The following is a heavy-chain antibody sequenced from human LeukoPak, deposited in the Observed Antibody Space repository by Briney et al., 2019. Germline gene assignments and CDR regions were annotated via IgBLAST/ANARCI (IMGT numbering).Heavy chain of an antibody. CDR1: GFTFSTFG. D-gene: IGHD2-2*01. CDR2: ISFEGSNK. J-gene: IGHJ4*02. V-gene: IGHV3-30*18. CDR3: AKTTTLLGYCSSTSCRGFDY. Sequence: GGSLRLSCAASGFTFSTFGMHWVRQAPGKGLEWVALISFEGSNKYYVDSVKGRFTISRDNSKNTLSLQMNSLRAEDTAVYYCAKTTTLLGYCSSTSCRGFDYWGQGTLVTVSS.